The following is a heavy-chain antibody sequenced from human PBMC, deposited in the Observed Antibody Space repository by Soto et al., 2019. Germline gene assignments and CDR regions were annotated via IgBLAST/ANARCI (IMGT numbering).Heavy chain of an antibody. CDR1: GYTFSSYY. CDR3: ALNAFDF. CDR2: INPSDGST. V-gene: IGHV1-46*01. J-gene: IGHJ3*01. Sequence: QVQLVQSGAEVKKPGASVKLSCKTSGYTFSSYYIHWVRQAPGQGLEWVTIINPSDGSTSTTQKFHVRVTVTRDMSTSTVYMDLSSLRSEDTAVYYCALNAFDFWGQGTLVTVSS.